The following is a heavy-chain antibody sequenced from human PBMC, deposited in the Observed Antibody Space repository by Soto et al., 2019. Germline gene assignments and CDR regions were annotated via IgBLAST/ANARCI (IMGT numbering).Heavy chain of an antibody. D-gene: IGHD3-10*01. CDR1: GFTFSIYA. CDR2: ISDSGGSA. J-gene: IGHJ3*01. Sequence: EVQLLESGGGLVQPGGSLRLSCAASGFTFSIYAMSWVRQVPGKGLEWVSTISDSGGSAYYADSVKGRFTISRDNSKNTLYLQMNSLRAEDTAGYYVARRYCGKIGDALDLGGKGTMFTVSS. V-gene: IGHV3-23*01. CDR3: ARRYCGKIGDALDL.